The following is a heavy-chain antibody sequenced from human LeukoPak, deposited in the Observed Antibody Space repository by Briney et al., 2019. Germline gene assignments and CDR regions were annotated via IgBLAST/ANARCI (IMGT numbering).Heavy chain of an antibody. D-gene: IGHD5-12*01. CDR2: IYTSWIT. J-gene: IGHJ6*03. Sequence: SETLSLTCSVSAGSIISSSYYWGWIRQPAGKGLEWIWRIYTSWITNYNPSLKSRVPMSVDPSKNQSSLKLNYVTAAETAVYYCAIVTTIYYMDVWGKGTTVPVSS. CDR3: AIVTTIYYMDV. V-gene: IGHV4-61*02. CDR1: AGSIISSSYY.